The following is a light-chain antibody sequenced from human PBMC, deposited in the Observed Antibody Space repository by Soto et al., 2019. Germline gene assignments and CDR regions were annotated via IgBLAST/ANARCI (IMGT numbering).Light chain of an antibody. CDR3: SSYTSSSTLV. CDR2: EVS. J-gene: IGLJ2*01. Sequence: QSALTQPASVSGSPGQSITISCTGSSSDVGGYNYVSWYQQHPGKAPKLMIYEVSNRPSGISNRFSGSKSGNTASLTLSGLQAEGEADYYCSSYTSSSTLVFGGGTQLTVL. CDR1: SSDVGGYNY. V-gene: IGLV2-14*01.